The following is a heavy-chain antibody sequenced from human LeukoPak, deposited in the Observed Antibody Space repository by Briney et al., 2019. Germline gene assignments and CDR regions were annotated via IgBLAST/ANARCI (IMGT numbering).Heavy chain of an antibody. J-gene: IGHJ5*02. CDR1: GYTFTNYG. CDR2: ISAYNGNT. Sequence: ASVKVSCKASGYTFTNYGISWVRQAPGQGLEWMGWISAYNGNTNYAQKLQGRVTMTTDTSTSTAYMELRSLRSDDTAVYYCARGEEERGYSGYGLWFDPWGQGTLVTVSS. V-gene: IGHV1-18*01. D-gene: IGHD5-12*01. CDR3: ARGEEERGYSGYGLWFDP.